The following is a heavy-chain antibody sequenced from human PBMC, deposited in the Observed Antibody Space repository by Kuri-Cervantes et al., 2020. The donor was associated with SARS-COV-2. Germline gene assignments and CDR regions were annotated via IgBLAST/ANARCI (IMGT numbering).Heavy chain of an antibody. J-gene: IGHJ5*02. CDR3: AALTGGVDWLPQFDP. Sequence: ASVKVSCKVSGYTLTELSMHWVRQAPGKGLEWMGGFDPEDGETIYAQKFQGRVTITADKSTSTAYMELSSLRSEDTAVYYCAALTGGVDWLPQFDPWGQGTLVTVSS. CDR2: FDPEDGET. V-gene: IGHV1-24*01. CDR1: GYTLTELS. D-gene: IGHD3-9*01.